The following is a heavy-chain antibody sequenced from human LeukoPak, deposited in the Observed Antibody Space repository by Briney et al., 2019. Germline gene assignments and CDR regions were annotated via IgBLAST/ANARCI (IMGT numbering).Heavy chain of an antibody. D-gene: IGHD6-19*01. J-gene: IGHJ4*02. CDR1: GGSISNYY. V-gene: IGHV4-59*12. CDR2: IYYSGST. CDR3: ARAGDIAVAGYDY. Sequence: SETLSLTCTVSGGSISNYYWSWIRQPPGKGLEWIGYIYYSGSTKYNPSLKSRVTISVDTSKNQFSLQLNSVTPEDTAVYYCARAGDIAVAGYDYWGQGTLVTVSS.